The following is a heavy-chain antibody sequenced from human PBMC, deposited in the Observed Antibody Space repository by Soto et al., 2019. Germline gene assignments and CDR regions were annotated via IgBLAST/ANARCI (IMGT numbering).Heavy chain of an antibody. D-gene: IGHD4-17*01. CDR3: AIDDDYGDNGLDY. CDR2: ILDDGSDK. Sequence: QVQLVESGGGVVQPGRSLRLSCAASGFSFSSYGMHWVRQAPGKGLEWVAVILDDGSDKDYTDAVKGRFTISRDNSKNTLYLEMNTLRAEDTAVYYCAIDDDYGDNGLDYWGQGTLVTVSS. J-gene: IGHJ4*02. CDR1: GFSFSSYG. V-gene: IGHV3-33*01.